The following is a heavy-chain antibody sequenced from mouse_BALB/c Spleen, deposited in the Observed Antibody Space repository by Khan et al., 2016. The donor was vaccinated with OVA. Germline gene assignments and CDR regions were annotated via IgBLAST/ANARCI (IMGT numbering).Heavy chain of an antibody. CDR2: IIYTGYT. CDR1: GDSITSGY. V-gene: IGHV3-8*02. D-gene: IGHD2-12*01. Sequence: EVQLQESGPSLVKPSQTLSLTCSVTGDSITSGYWNWIRKFPGNKLEYMGYIIYTGYTYYNPSLKSRITITRHTSKNQYYLQLNSVTDEDTATYYCTRSTYRYAFVYWGQGTLVTVSA. J-gene: IGHJ3*01. CDR3: TRSTYRYAFVY.